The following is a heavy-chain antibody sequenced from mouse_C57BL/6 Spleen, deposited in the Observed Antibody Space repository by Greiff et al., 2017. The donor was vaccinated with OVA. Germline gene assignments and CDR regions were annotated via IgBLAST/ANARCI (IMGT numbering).Heavy chain of an antibody. J-gene: IGHJ1*03. CDR3: ARGRWYYDV. CDR1: GYSITSGYY. V-gene: IGHV3-6*01. CDR2: ISDDGST. Sequence: EVKLVESGPGLVKPSQSLSISCSVTGYSITSGYYWNWIRQFPGNKLGWGGYISDDGSTNYNQSLKNRISITRDTSKNQFVRKLNSVTTADTATYYCARGRWYYDVWGTGTTVTVAS.